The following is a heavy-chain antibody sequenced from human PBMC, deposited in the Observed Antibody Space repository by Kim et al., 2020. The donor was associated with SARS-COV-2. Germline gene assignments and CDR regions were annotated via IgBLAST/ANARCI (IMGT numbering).Heavy chain of an antibody. CDR1: GFTFSSYA. CDR2: ISYDGSNK. D-gene: IGHD2-15*01. CDR3: AREHVVALFNWFDP. J-gene: IGHJ5*02. Sequence: GGSLRLSCAASGFTFSSYAMHWVRQAPGKGLEWVAVISYDGSNKYYADSVKGRFTISRDNSKNTLYLQMNSLRAEDTAVYYCAREHVVALFNWFDPWGQGTLVTVSS. V-gene: IGHV3-30*04.